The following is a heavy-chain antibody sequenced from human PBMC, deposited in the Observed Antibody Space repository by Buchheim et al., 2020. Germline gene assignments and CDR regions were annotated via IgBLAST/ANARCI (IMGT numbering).Heavy chain of an antibody. CDR2: ISYDGSNK. CDR3: ARDASLRYSSGWYPWFGYYGMDV. V-gene: IGHV3-30-3*01. Sequence: QVQLVESGGGVVQPGRSLRLSCAASGFTFSSYAMHWVRQAPGKGLEWVAVISYDGSNKYYADSVKGRFTISRDNSKNTLYLQMNSLRAEDTAVYYCARDASLRYSSGWYPWFGYYGMDVWGQGTT. CDR1: GFTFSSYA. D-gene: IGHD6-19*01. J-gene: IGHJ6*02.